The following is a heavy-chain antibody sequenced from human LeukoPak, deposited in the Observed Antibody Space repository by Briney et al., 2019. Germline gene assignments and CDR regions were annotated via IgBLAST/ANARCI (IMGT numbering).Heavy chain of an antibody. D-gene: IGHD5-12*01. Sequence: SETLSLTCTVSGGSISSGDYYWSWIRQPPGKGLEWIGYIYYTGSTYYNPSLKSRVTISEDTFKNQLSLKLSSVTAADTAVYYCARFSRGSDYYFDYWGQGTLVTVSS. J-gene: IGHJ4*01. V-gene: IGHV4-30-4*01. CDR1: GGSISSGDYY. CDR3: ARFSRGSDYYFDY. CDR2: IYYTGST.